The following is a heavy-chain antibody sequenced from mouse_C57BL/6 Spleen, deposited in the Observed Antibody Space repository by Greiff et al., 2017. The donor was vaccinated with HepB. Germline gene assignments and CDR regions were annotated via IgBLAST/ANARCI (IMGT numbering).Heavy chain of an antibody. CDR2: ISSGSSTI. Sequence: EVQLVESGGGLVKPGGSLKLSCAASGFTFSDYGMHWVRQAPEKGLEWVAYISSGSSTIYYADTVKGRFTISRDNAKNTLFLQMTSLRSEDTAMYYCARIITTVGYFDVWGTGTTVTVSS. CDR1: GFTFSDYG. J-gene: IGHJ1*03. CDR3: ARIITTVGYFDV. D-gene: IGHD1-1*01. V-gene: IGHV5-17*01.